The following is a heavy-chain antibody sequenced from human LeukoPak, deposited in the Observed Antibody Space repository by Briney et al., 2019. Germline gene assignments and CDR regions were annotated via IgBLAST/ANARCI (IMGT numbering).Heavy chain of an antibody. J-gene: IGHJ3*02. CDR1: GFTFSSYG. V-gene: IGHV3-30*03. CDR2: ISYDGSNK. CDR3: ASDSSFDI. Sequence: GGSLRLSCAASGFTFSSYGMHWVRQAPGKGLEWVAVISYDGSNKYYAASVKGRFTISRDNSKNTLYLQMNSLRAEDTAVYYCASDSSFDIWGQGTMVTVSS.